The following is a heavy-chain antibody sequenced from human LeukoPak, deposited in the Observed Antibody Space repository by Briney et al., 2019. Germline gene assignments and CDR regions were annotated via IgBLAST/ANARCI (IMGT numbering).Heavy chain of an antibody. J-gene: IGHJ3*02. V-gene: IGHV5-51*01. CDR2: IYPGDSDT. Sequence: GESLKISCKGSGYSFTSYWIGWVRQMPGKGLEWMGIIYPGDSDTRYSPSFQGQVTISADKSISTAYLQWSSLKASDTAMYYCAREPAAAADHDAFDIWGQGTMVTVSS. D-gene: IGHD6-13*01. CDR1: GYSFTSYW. CDR3: AREPAAAADHDAFDI.